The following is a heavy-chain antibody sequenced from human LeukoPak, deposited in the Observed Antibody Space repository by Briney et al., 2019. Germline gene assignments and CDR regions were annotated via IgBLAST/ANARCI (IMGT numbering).Heavy chain of an antibody. J-gene: IGHJ4*02. CDR2: ISAYNGNT. D-gene: IGHD1-26*01. CDR1: GYTFTSYD. CDR3: ARPYKGAVGDY. V-gene: IGHV1-18*01. Sequence: ASVKVSCKASGYTFTSYDISWVRQAPGQGLEWMGWISAYNGNTNYAQMLQGRVTMTTDTSTTTAYMELRNLRSDDTAIYYCARPYKGAVGDYWGQGTLVTVSS.